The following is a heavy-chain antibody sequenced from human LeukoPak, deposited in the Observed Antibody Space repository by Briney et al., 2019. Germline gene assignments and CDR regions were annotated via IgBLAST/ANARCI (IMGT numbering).Heavy chain of an antibody. CDR3: SKEMATIMGNWFDP. Sequence: SETLSLTCTVSGGSICSGSYYWSWLRQPAGKGLEWIARIYTSGSTNNNPSLNSRVTRSVDTSKNQFSLELSSVTAADTAVCYGSKEMATIMGNWFDPWGQGTLVTVSS. CDR1: GGSICSGSYY. V-gene: IGHV4-61*02. D-gene: IGHD5-24*01. CDR2: IYTSGST. J-gene: IGHJ5*02.